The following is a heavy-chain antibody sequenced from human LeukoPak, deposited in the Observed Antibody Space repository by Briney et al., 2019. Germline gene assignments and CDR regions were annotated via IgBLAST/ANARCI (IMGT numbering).Heavy chain of an antibody. CDR1: GFTFSSYG. Sequence: PGGTLRLSCAASGFTFSSYGRSWVRQAPGKGLEWVSAISGSGASTIYADSVRGRFTISRDNSKNTLYLQMDSLRAEDTAVYYCAKDQDYDYIWGSSRVWGQGTLVTVSS. V-gene: IGHV3-23*01. J-gene: IGHJ4*02. CDR2: ISGSGAST. D-gene: IGHD3-16*02. CDR3: AKDQDYDYIWGSSRV.